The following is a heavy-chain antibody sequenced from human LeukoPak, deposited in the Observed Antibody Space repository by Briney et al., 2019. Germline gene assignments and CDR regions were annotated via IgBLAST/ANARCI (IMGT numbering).Heavy chain of an antibody. J-gene: IGHJ5*02. CDR3: AIPTTVTENWFDP. V-gene: IGHV1-8*01. Sequence: GASVKVSCTASGYTFTSYDINWVRQATGQGLEWMGWMNPNSGNTGYAQKFQGRVTMTRNTSISTAYMELSSLRSEDTAVYYCAIPTTVTENWFDPWGQGTLVTVSS. CDR2: MNPNSGNT. D-gene: IGHD4-17*01. CDR1: GYTFTSYD.